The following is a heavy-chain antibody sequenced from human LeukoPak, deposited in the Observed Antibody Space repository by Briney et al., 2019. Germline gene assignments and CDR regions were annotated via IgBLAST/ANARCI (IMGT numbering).Heavy chain of an antibody. V-gene: IGHV4-34*01. D-gene: IGHD6-6*01. J-gene: IGHJ2*01. CDR3: ARGRGLGSSSNWYFDL. CDR1: GGSFSGYY. CDR2: INHSGST. Sequence: PSETLFLTCAVYGGSFSGYYWSWIRQPPGKGLEWIGEINHSGSTNYNPSLKSRVTISVDTSKNQFSLKLSSVTAADTAVYYCARGRGLGSSSNWYFDLWGRGTLVTVSS.